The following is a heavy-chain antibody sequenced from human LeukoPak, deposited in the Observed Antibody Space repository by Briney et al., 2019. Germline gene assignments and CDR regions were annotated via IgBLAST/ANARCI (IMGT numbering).Heavy chain of an antibody. CDR1: GFTFSSYA. CDR2: ISGSGGST. Sequence: SLXXXCAASGFTFSSYAMSWVRQAPGKGLEWVSVISGSGGSTYYADSVKGRFTISRDNSKKTLYMQMNSLRDGDTAIYYCVKRIQXXLAAGYWGQGALVTVSS. D-gene: IGHD2-15*01. J-gene: IGHJ4*02. CDR3: VKRIQXXLAAGY. V-gene: IGHV3-23*01.